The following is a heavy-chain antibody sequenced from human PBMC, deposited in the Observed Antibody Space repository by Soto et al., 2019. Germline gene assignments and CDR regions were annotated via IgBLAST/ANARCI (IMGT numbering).Heavy chain of an antibody. V-gene: IGHV4-59*12. Sequence: SETLSLTCPVSGGSLSSYYWSWVRQPPGKGLEWIGNIYYSGSTNYNPSLKSRVTISVDTSKNQFSLKLSSVTAADTAVYYCARNLNTYYYDSSGPYFDYWGQGTLVTVSS. CDR1: GGSLSSYY. CDR3: ARNLNTYYYDSSGPYFDY. CDR2: IYYSGST. J-gene: IGHJ4*02. D-gene: IGHD3-22*01.